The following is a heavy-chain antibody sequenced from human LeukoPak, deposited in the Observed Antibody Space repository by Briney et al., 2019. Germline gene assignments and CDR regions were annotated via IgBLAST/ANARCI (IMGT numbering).Heavy chain of an antibody. Sequence: PGGFLRLSCAASGFTFSSYSMNWVRQAPGKGLEWVSSISSSSSYIYYADSVKGRFTISRDNAKNSLYLQMNSLRAEDTAAYYCARGEYSAIDYWGQGTLVTVSS. CDR1: GFTFSSYS. CDR2: ISSSSSYI. CDR3: ARGEYSAIDY. D-gene: IGHD2/OR15-2a*01. V-gene: IGHV3-21*01. J-gene: IGHJ4*02.